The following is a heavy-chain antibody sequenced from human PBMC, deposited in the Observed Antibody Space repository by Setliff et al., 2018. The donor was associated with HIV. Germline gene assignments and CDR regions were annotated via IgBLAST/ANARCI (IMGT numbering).Heavy chain of an antibody. CDR2: IYYSGST. D-gene: IGHD3-22*01. J-gene: IGHJ4*02. Sequence: PSETLSLTCTVSGGSIKSSSDYWGWIRQPPGKGLEWIGTIYYSGSTYYNPSLKSRVTISVDTSKNQFSLKLSSVTAADTTVYYCARHSGLGGYYSPFDYWDPGTLVTVS. V-gene: IGHV4-39*01. CDR3: ARHSGLGGYYSPFDY. CDR1: GGSIKSSSDY.